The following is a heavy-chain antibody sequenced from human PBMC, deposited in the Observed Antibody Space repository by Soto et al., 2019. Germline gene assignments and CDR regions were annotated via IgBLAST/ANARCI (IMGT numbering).Heavy chain of an antibody. D-gene: IGHD5-12*01. CDR3: PRDSRWLHPVDFGY. CDR2: ISSSSSTI. J-gene: IGHJ4*02. V-gene: IGHV3-48*02. Sequence: EVQLVESGGGLVQPGGSLRLSCAASGFTFSSYSMNWVRQAPGKGLEWVSYISSSSSTIYYADSVKGRFTISRDNAKNSLYLQMNSQIDEDTAVYYWPRDSRWLHPVDFGYWVQGTLVTVSS. CDR1: GFTFSSYS.